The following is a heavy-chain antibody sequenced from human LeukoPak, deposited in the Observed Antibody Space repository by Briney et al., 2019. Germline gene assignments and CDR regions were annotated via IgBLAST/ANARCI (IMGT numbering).Heavy chain of an antibody. Sequence: GGSLRLSCAASGFTVSSNYMSWVRQAPGKGLEWVSVIYSGGSTYHADSVKGRFTISRDNSKNTLYLQMNSLRAEDTAVYYCAREGEVGTTWSWFDPWGQGTLVTVSS. CDR2: IYSGGST. CDR1: GFTVSSNY. D-gene: IGHD1-26*01. V-gene: IGHV3-53*05. J-gene: IGHJ5*02. CDR3: AREGEVGTTWSWFDP.